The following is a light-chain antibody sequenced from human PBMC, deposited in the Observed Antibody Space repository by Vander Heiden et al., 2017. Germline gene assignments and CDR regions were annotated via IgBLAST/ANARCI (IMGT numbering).Light chain of an antibody. Sequence: QSALTQPASVSGSPGQSITISCTGTSSDIGDYNYVSWYQQHPGKAPKLIIFDVSYRPSGISSRFSGSKSGNTASLTISGLQAEDEADYYCNSYTTTSTPVVFGGGTTLT. J-gene: IGLJ2*01. V-gene: IGLV2-14*01. CDR2: DVS. CDR3: NSYTTTSTPVV. CDR1: SSDIGDYNY.